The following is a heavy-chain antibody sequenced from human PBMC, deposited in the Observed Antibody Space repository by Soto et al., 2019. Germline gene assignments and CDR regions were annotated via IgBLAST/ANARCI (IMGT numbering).Heavy chain of an antibody. CDR2: MTEDGTTI. J-gene: IGHJ5*02. CDR1: GFTFSNYW. CDR3: APDLGGPQGS. Sequence: EVQLVESGGGLVQPGGSLRLSCAASGFTFSNYWMHWVRQGPGKGLVWVSRMTEDGTTIDYADSVKGRFTISRDNAKSTLYLQMNSLRAEDTAVYYCAPDLGGPQGSWGQGTLVTVSS. V-gene: IGHV3-74*01. D-gene: IGHD3-16*01.